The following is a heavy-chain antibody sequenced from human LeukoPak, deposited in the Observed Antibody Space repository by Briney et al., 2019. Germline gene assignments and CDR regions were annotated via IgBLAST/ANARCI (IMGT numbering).Heavy chain of an antibody. CDR3: ARALSQELIRYSQD. D-gene: IGHD1-1*01. CDR1: GFTFNNYA. Sequence: PGGSLRLSCAASGFTFNNYAMSWVRQAPGKGPEWDSGISGSGGNSYYADSVKGRFTTSRDNSKNTLYLQMNSLRADDTAVYYCARALSQELIRYSQDWGQGTLVSVSS. CDR2: ISGSGGNS. V-gene: IGHV3-23*01. J-gene: IGHJ1*01.